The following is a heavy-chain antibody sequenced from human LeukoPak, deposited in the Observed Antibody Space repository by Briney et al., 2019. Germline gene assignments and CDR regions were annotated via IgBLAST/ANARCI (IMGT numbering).Heavy chain of an antibody. CDR3: ARGENTYIDC. Sequence: PGGSLRLSCAASGFTFSIYWMHWVRHAPGKGLVWVSRISSEDSSTTYADSVKGRFTISRDNAKDTLYLQMNSLRAGDTAVYYCARGENTYIDCWGQGTLVTVSS. D-gene: IGHD3-16*01. CDR1: GFTFSIYW. J-gene: IGHJ4*02. V-gene: IGHV3-74*01. CDR2: ISSEDSST.